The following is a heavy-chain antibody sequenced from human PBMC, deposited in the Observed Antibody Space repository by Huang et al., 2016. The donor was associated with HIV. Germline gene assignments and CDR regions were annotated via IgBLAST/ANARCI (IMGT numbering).Heavy chain of an antibody. CDR3: ARPSDAAMIRDYYYPMDV. CDR2: NIPIFNTT. D-gene: IGHD5-18*01. V-gene: IGHV1-69*01. CDR1: GGTFSTFG. J-gene: IGHJ6*02. Sequence: QVQLVQSEAEVKKPGSSVKVSCKASGGTFSTFGLSWVRQASGRGLEWMAGNIPIFNTTSSAQKFQGRVTLTADESTNTASMELNSLTFEDTAVYYCARPSDAAMIRDYYYPMDVWGQGTTVTVS.